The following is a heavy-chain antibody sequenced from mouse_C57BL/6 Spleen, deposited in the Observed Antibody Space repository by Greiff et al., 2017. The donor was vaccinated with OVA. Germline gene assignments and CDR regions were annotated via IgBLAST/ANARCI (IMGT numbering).Heavy chain of an antibody. CDR2: INPSNGGT. CDR1: GYTFTSYW. Sequence: VQLQQPGTELVKPGASVKLYCKASGYTFTSYWMHWVKQRPGQGLEWIGNINPSNGGTNYNEKFKSKATRTVDKSSSTAYMQLSRRIADDSAVYDCARWDGDYLYYAMDYWGQGTLVTVSS. D-gene: IGHD2-13*01. V-gene: IGHV1-53*01. CDR3: ARWDGDYLYYAMDY. J-gene: IGHJ4*01.